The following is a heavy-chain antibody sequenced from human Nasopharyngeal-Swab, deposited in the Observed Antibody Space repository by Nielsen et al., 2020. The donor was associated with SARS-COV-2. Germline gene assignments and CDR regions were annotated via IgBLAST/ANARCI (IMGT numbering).Heavy chain of an antibody. J-gene: IGHJ5*02. CDR1: GFTFNNYN. D-gene: IGHD6-13*01. V-gene: IGHV3-21*04. CDR2: ISSSSSYI. Sequence: GESLKISCAASGFTFNNYNFNWVRQAPGKGLEWVSSISSSSSYIYYADSVKGRFTISRDSAKNSLYLQMNSLRPEDSAFYYCAKGHRIAAAGKWFDPWGQGTRVTVSS. CDR3: AKGHRIAAAGKWFDP.